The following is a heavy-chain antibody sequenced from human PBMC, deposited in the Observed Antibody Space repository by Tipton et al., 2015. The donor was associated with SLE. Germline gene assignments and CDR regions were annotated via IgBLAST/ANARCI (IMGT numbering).Heavy chain of an antibody. Sequence: SLRLSCAASGFTFSSYWMHWVRQAPGKGLVWVSRINSDGSSTSYADSVKGRFTISRDNAKNTLYLQMNSLRAEDTAVYYCARGGYSSSWGYFDYWGQGTLVTVSS. D-gene: IGHD6-13*01. CDR3: ARGGYSSSWGYFDY. CDR1: GFTFSSYW. J-gene: IGHJ4*02. V-gene: IGHV3-74*01. CDR2: INSDGSST.